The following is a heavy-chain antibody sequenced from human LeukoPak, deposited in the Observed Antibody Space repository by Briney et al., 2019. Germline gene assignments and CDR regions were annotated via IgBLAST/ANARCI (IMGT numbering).Heavy chain of an antibody. CDR1: GDSISSDNYY. J-gene: IGHJ5*02. CDR2: IYYSGST. Sequence: SETLSLTCTVSGDSISSDNYYWNWVRQPPGKGLEWIGYIYYSGSTYYNPSLKSRITISVDTSKNQFSLKLNSVTAADTAVYYCARGGGGSSTVTTYWFDPWGQGALVTVSS. V-gene: IGHV4-30-4*01. CDR3: ARGGGGSSTVTTYWFDP. D-gene: IGHD4-17*01.